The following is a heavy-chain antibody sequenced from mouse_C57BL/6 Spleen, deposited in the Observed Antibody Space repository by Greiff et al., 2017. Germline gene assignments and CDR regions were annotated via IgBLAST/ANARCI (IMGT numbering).Heavy chain of an antibody. J-gene: IGHJ4*01. V-gene: IGHV5-12*01. CDR1: GFTFSDYY. CDR2: ISNGGGST. Sequence: DVKLVESGGGLVQPGGSLKLSCAASGFTFSDYYMYWVRQTPEKRLEWVAYISNGGGSTYYPDTVKGRFTISRDNAKNTLYLQMSRLKSEDTAMYYCARQGTVVAPNYYAMDYWGQGTSVTVSS. CDR3: ARQGTVVAPNYYAMDY. D-gene: IGHD1-1*01.